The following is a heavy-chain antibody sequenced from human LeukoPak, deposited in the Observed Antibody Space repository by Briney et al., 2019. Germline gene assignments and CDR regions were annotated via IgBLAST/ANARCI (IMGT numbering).Heavy chain of an antibody. V-gene: IGHV1-2*02. Sequence: GASVKVSCKASGYTFTSYGISWVRQAPGQGLEWMGWINPNSGGTNYAQKFQGRVTMTRDTSISTAYMELSRLRSDDTAVYYCARDLSVVWRDNWFDPWGQGTLVTVSS. D-gene: IGHD6-6*01. J-gene: IGHJ5*02. CDR1: GYTFTSYG. CDR2: INPNSGGT. CDR3: ARDLSVVWRDNWFDP.